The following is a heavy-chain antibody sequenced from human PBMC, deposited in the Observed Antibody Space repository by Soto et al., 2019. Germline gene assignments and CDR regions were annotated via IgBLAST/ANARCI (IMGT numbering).Heavy chain of an antibody. CDR2: ISAYNGNT. Sequence: ASVKVSCKASGYTFTSYGISWVRQAPGQGLEWMGWISAYNGNTNYARKLQGRVTMTTDTSTSTAYMELRSLRSDDTAVYYCSGDLAAGGGWFDPWGQGTLVTVSS. CDR1: GYTFTSYG. J-gene: IGHJ5*02. CDR3: SGDLAAGGGWFDP. D-gene: IGHD6-13*01. V-gene: IGHV1-18*04.